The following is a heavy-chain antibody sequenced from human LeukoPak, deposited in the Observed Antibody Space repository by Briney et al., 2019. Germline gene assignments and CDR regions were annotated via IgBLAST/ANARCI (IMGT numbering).Heavy chain of an antibody. CDR1: GGSISSGDYY. Sequence: SETLSLTCTVSGGSISSGDYYWSWIRQPPGKGLEWIGYIYYSGSTYYNPSLKSRVTISVDTSKNQFSLKLSSVTAADTAVYYCARDEGAVTTGQSYWGQRTLVTVSS. V-gene: IGHV4-30-4*01. CDR3: ARDEGAVTTGQSY. CDR2: IYYSGST. D-gene: IGHD4-17*01. J-gene: IGHJ4*02.